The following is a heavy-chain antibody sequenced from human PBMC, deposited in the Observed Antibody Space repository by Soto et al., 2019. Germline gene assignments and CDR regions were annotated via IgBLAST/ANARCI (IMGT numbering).Heavy chain of an antibody. J-gene: IGHJ5*02. CDR2: IIPIFGTA. V-gene: IGHV1-69*13. CDR3: ALGESGIDP. CDR1: GGTFSSHA. D-gene: IGHD3-10*01. Sequence: AASVKVSCKASGGTFSSHAISWVRQAPGQGLEWMGGIIPIFGTANYAQKFQGRVTITADESTSTAYMGLSSLRSEDTAVYYCALGESGIDPWGQGTLVTVSS.